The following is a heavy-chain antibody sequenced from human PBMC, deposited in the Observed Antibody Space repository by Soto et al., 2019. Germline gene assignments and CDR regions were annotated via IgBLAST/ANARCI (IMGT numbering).Heavy chain of an antibody. J-gene: IGHJ4*02. CDR3: VHENRVATVSYHS. D-gene: IGHD5-12*01. CDR2: IYWDDDK. V-gene: IGHV2-5*02. Sequence: QITLKESGPTLVKPTQTLTLTCTFSGFSLSTSGVGVGWIRQPPGKALEWLALIYWDDDKRYSPSLKTRLTINTDCSKPQLVLTMTNMDPMDTATYECVHENRVATVSYHSWGQGTVVTVSS. CDR1: GFSLSTSGVG.